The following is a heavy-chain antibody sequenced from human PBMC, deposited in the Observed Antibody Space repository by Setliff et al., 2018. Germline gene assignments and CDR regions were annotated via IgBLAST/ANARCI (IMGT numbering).Heavy chain of an antibody. V-gene: IGHV3-20*04. J-gene: IGHJ6*03. Sequence: GGSLRLSCAASGFTFDDYGMSWVRQAPGKGREWVSGINWNGGSTGYADSVKGRFTISRDNAKDSLYLQMNSRRAEDTALYYCARERLGRLWFGALDYYYYMDVWGKGTTVTVSS. CDR3: ARERLGRLWFGALDYYYYMDV. CDR2: INWNGGST. D-gene: IGHD3-10*01. CDR1: GFTFDDYG.